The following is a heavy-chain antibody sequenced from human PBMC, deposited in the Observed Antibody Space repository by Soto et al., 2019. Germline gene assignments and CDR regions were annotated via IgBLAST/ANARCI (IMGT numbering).Heavy chain of an antibody. J-gene: IGHJ3*02. CDR1: GYAVSIHW. V-gene: IGHV5-51*01. CDR2: IYPGSCNT. Sequence: PGQSRKISCKVSGYAVSIHWVAWLRQMPGKGLEWGEIIYPGSCNTMYSPSFQGQVTISADTTLSTTYLQWDTLKPSDTAIYFCASDSHCDGGNCPMGGFDMWGQGTMVTVSS. D-gene: IGHD2-15*01. CDR3: ASDSHCDGGNCPMGGFDM.